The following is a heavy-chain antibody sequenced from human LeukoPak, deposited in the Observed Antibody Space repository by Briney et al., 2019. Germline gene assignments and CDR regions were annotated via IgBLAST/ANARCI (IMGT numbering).Heavy chain of an antibody. J-gene: IGHJ4*03. V-gene: IGHV4-34*01. D-gene: IGHD1-1*01. CDR1: GGSFSAYY. CDR2: VNHRGDT. Sequence: PSETLSLTCAVYGGSFSAYYWSWIRQSPGKGLQWIAEVNHRGDTNYNPSFKGRVTMSVDPSRHQFSLKVTSLTAADTAVYYCARGPTISETGYFDYWGQGTLVTVSS. CDR3: ARGPTISETGYFDY.